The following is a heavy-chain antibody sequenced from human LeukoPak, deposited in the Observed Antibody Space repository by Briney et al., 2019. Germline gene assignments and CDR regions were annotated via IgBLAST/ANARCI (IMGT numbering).Heavy chain of an antibody. D-gene: IGHD2-2*01. V-gene: IGHV4-4*07. J-gene: IGHJ5*02. CDR2: IYTSGST. CDR1: GGSISSYY. Sequence: PSETLSLTCTVSGGSISSYYWSWIRQPAGKGLGWIGRIYTSGSTNYNPSLKSRVTMSVDTSKNQFSLKLSSVTAADTAVYYCARGEEKPAANWFDPWGQGTLVTVSS. CDR3: ARGEEKPAANWFDP.